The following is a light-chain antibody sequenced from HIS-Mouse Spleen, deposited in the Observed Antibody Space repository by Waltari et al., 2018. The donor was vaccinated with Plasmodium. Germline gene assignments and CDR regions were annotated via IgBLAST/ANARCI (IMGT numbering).Light chain of an antibody. CDR2: EVS. J-gene: IGLJ2*01. Sequence: QSALTQPPSASGSPGQSVTISCTGTSSDVGGYNYVSVYPQHPGKAPKLMIYEVSKRPSGGPDRFSGSQSGNTASLTVSGLQAEDEADYYCSSYAGSNNVVFGGGTKLTVL. CDR1: SSDVGGYNY. CDR3: SSYAGSNNVV. V-gene: IGLV2-8*01.